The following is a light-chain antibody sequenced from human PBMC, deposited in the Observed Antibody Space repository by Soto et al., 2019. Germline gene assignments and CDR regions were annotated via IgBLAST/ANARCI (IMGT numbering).Light chain of an antibody. Sequence: QSALTQPASVSESPGQSITISCTGTSSDVGGYNYVSWYQQHPGKAPKVMIYDVINRPSGVSNRFSGSKSGNTASLTISGLQAEDEADYYCSSYISSSTVVFGGGTKLTVL. J-gene: IGLJ2*01. CDR3: SSYISSSTVV. CDR1: SSDVGGYNY. CDR2: DVI. V-gene: IGLV2-14*03.